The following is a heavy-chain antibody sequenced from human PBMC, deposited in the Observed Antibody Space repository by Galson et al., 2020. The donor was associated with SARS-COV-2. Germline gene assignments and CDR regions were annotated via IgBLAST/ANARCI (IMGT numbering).Heavy chain of an antibody. CDR2: ISWNSGSI. J-gene: IGHJ4*02. Sequence: SPKITCAASGFTFDDYAMHWVRQAPGKGLEWVSGISWNSGSIRYADSVKGRSTISRDNAKNSLYLQMNSLRGEDTALYYCAKDIGDSSSLTNYWGQGTLVTVSS. CDR1: GFTFDDYA. V-gene: IGHV3-9*01. D-gene: IGHD6-13*01. CDR3: AKDIGDSSSLTNY.